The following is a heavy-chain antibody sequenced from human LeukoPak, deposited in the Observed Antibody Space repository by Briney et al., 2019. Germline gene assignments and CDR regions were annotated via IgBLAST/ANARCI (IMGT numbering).Heavy chain of an antibody. J-gene: IGHJ4*02. V-gene: IGHV3-30*04. CDR2: ISYDGSNK. CDR1: GFTFSSYA. CDR3: ARSYSWLAPFDY. D-gene: IGHD6-19*01. Sequence: GGSLRLSCAASGFTFSSYAMHWVRQAPGKGLEWVAVISYDGSNKYYADSVKGRFTISRDNSKNTLYLQMNSLRAEDTAVYYCARSYSWLAPFDYRGQGTLVTVSS.